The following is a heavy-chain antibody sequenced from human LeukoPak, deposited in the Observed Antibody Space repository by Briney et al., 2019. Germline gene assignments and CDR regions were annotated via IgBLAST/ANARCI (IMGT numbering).Heavy chain of an antibody. D-gene: IGHD6-13*01. V-gene: IGHV4-39*01. CDR1: GGSISSSSYY. CDR3: ARQHGYSSSWYDY. CDR2: IYYSGST. Sequence: SETLSLICTVSGGSISSSSYYWGWIRQPPGKGLEWIGSIYYSGSTYYNPSLKSRVTISVDTSKNQFSLKLSSVTAADTAVYYCARQHGYSSSWYDYWGQGTLVTVSS. J-gene: IGHJ4*02.